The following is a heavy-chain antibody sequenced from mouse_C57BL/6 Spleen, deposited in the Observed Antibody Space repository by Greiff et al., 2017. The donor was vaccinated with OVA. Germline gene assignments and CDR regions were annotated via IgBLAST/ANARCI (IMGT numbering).Heavy chain of an antibody. V-gene: IGHV1-42*01. CDR3: ARYIYYDYGLAY. CDR1: GYSFTGYY. CDR2: INPSTGGT. J-gene: IGHJ3*01. Sequence: EVQVVESGPELVKPGASVKISCKASGYSFTGYYMNWVKQSPEKSLEWIGEINPSTGGTTYNQKLKAKATLTVDKSSSTAYMQLKSLTSEDSAVYYCARYIYYDYGLAYWGQGTLVTVSA. D-gene: IGHD2-4*01.